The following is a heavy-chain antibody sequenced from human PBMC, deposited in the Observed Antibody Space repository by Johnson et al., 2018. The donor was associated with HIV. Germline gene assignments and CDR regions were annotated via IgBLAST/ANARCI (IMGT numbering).Heavy chain of an antibody. J-gene: IGHJ3*02. CDR2: INWNGGST. CDR1: GFTFSSYA. CDR3: TTAKWLLGAFDI. Sequence: VQLVESGGGVVQPGRSLRLSCAASGFTFSSYAMHWVRQAPGKGLEWVSGINWNGGSTGYADSVKGRFTISRDNAKNSLYLQMNSLRAEDTALYYCTTAKWLLGAFDIWGQGTMVTVSS. D-gene: IGHD3-22*01. V-gene: IGHV3-20*04.